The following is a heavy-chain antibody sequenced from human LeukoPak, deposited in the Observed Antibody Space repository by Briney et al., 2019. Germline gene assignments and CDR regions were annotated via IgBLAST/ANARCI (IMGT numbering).Heavy chain of an antibody. V-gene: IGHV1-2*02. D-gene: IGHD1-1*01. CDR1: GYSENFYG. CDR3: ARGTGTSWFDP. Sequence: ASVKVSCKTSGYSENFYGITWVRQVAGQGLEWMGWINPTTGDISSAEKFRDRVTLTRDTFTSTAYMELNSLRSDDTAVYFCARGTGTSWFDPWGQGTLVAVSS. J-gene: IGHJ5*02. CDR2: INPTTGDI.